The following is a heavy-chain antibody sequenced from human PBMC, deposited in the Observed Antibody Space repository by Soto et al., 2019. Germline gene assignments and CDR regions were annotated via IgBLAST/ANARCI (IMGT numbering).Heavy chain of an antibody. Sequence: QVHLVQSGAEVKQPGSSVKVSCKASGGTFSTYTITWLRQAPGQGPEWMGRIIPVPGIANYAQKFQGRITITADKTTTKAYMDLSSPTYEDTALFCSAIPATPHTDPGRDFFDNWGQGTLVTVSS. CDR1: GGTFSTYT. V-gene: IGHV1-69*02. J-gene: IGHJ4*02. CDR3: AIPATPHTDPGRDFFDN. D-gene: IGHD1-26*01. CDR2: IIPVPGIA.